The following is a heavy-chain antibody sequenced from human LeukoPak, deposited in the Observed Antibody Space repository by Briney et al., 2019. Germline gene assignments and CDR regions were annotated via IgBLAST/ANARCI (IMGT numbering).Heavy chain of an antibody. J-gene: IGHJ3*02. CDR1: GFTFSSYW. V-gene: IGHV3-53*01. CDR3: ASQMTPMVRGNDAFDI. Sequence: GGSLRLSCAASGFTFSSYWMSWVRQAPGKGLEWVSVIYSGGSTYYADSVKGRFTISRDNSKNTLYLQMNSLRAEDTAVYYCASQMTPMVRGNDAFDIWGQGTMVTVSS. CDR2: IYSGGST. D-gene: IGHD3-10*01.